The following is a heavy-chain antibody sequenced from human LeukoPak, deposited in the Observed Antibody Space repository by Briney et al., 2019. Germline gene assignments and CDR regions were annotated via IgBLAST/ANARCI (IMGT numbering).Heavy chain of an antibody. CDR1: GFTFRNYA. Sequence: GGSLRLSCVASGFTFRNYAMTWVRQAPGKGLEWVAVISPSGDTSYFADSVKGRFTISRDNSRNTLNLQMSSLRAEDTAIYYCAKGKMTAYLTWFDPWGQGTLVTVSS. V-gene: IGHV3-23*01. CDR2: ISPSGDTS. J-gene: IGHJ5*02. CDR3: AKGKMTAYLTWFDP. D-gene: IGHD3-9*01.